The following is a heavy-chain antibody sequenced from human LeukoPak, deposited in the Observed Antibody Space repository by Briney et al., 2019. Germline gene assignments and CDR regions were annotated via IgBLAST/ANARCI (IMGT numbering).Heavy chain of an antibody. D-gene: IGHD6-19*01. CDR2: IYLGDSDT. CDR3: ARSGGSGWDEGFDY. V-gene: IGHV5-51*01. J-gene: IGHJ4*02. CDR1: GYSFSTYW. Sequence: GESLKISCKGSGYSFSTYWIAWVRQMPGKGLEWMGIIYLGDSDTRYSPSFQGQVTISADRSISTAYLQWSSLRASDTATYYCARSGGSGWDEGFDYWGQGTLVTVSS.